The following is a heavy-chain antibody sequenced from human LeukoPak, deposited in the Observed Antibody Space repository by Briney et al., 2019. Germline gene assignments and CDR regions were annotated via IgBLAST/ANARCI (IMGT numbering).Heavy chain of an antibody. CDR3: ASGGDVVVPAAPFDY. V-gene: IGHV1-46*01. CDR2: INPSVGST. Sequence: ASVKVSCKASGYTFTSYYMHWVREAPGQGLEWMGIINPSVGSTSSAQNFQGRVTMTRDMSTSPVYMELSSLRSEDTAVYYCASGGDVVVPAAPFDYWGQGALVTVSS. J-gene: IGHJ4*02. D-gene: IGHD2-2*01. CDR1: GYTFTSYY.